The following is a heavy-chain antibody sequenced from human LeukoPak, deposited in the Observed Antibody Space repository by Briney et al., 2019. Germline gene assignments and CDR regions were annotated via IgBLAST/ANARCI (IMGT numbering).Heavy chain of an antibody. V-gene: IGHV4-38-2*01. CDR2: IYHSGST. Sequence: KPSETLSLTCAVSGYSISSGYYWGWIRQPPGKGLEWIGSIYHSGSTYYNPSLKSRVTISVDTSKNQFSLKLSSVTAADPAVYYCARHAEGYSGYDRGRYYYYYMDVWGKGTTVTVSS. CDR1: GYSISSGYY. CDR3: ARHAEGYSGYDRGRYYYYYMDV. J-gene: IGHJ6*03. D-gene: IGHD5-12*01.